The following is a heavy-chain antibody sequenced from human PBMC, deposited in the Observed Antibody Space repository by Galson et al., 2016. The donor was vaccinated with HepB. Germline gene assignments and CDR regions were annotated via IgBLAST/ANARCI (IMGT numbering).Heavy chain of an antibody. CDR2: ISYDGRDK. J-gene: IGHJ3*01. Sequence: SLRLSCAVSGFSFSDYAMHWVRQALGKGLECVAVISYDGRDKYYADSVRGRFTISRDNSKNTLDLQMNSLRPEDTALYYCAKDREWLRYTSDGIDVWGQGTTVTVSS. D-gene: IGHD5-12*01. CDR3: AKDREWLRYTSDGIDV. V-gene: IGHV3-30*18. CDR1: GFSFSDYA.